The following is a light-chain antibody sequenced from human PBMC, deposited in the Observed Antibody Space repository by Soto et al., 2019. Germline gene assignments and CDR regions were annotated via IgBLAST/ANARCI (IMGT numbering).Light chain of an antibody. CDR2: PNN. Sequence: QSVLTQPPSASGTPVQRVTISCSGASSNIGSNAVNWYQQFPGTAPQLLIYPNNQRPSGVPDRFSGSKSGTSASLAITGLQSEDEADYHCAAWDDSLNALVFGGWTKLNVL. V-gene: IGLV1-44*01. CDR3: AAWDDSLNALV. CDR1: SSNIGSNA. J-gene: IGLJ3*02.